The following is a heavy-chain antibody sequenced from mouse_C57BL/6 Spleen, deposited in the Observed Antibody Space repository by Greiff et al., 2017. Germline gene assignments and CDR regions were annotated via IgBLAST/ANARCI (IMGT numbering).Heavy chain of an antibody. J-gene: IGHJ2*01. V-gene: IGHV5-6*01. Sequence: EVQRVESGGDLVKPGASLKLSCAASGFTFSSYCMSWVRQTPDQRLEWVATISRGGSYTYYPDSVKGRFTISRDTAKNTLYLQLSSLKSEDTAMYYCARGGYDGSSPVDDWGKGTTVTVAT. D-gene: IGHD1-1*01. CDR3: ARGGYDGSSPVDD. CDR2: ISRGGSYT. CDR1: GFTFSSYC.